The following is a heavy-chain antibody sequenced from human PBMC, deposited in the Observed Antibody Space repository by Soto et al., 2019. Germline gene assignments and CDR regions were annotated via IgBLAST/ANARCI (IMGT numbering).Heavy chain of an antibody. J-gene: IGHJ6*02. V-gene: IGHV5-51*01. CDR2: IYPGDSDT. CDR1: GYSFTSYW. Sequence: PGQALKLSFKGCGYSFTSYWIGWVRPLPGKGLEWMGIIYPGDSDTRYSPSFQGQVTISADKSISTAYLQWSSLKASDTAMYYCARSSSPHYGMDVWGQGTTVTVSS. D-gene: IGHD6-13*01. CDR3: ARSSSPHYGMDV.